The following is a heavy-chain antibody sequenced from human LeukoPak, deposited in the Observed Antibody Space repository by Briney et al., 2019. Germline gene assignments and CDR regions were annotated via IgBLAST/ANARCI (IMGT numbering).Heavy chain of an antibody. CDR3: ADLRLRFDY. Sequence: GSLILSCTASGFTFRNYGMHWVRQAPGKGLEWVAFIQFDGSDKYYSDSVKGRFSISRDNSKSTLYLQMNSLRTEDTAVYYCADLRLRFDYWGQGTLVTVSS. J-gene: IGHJ4*02. V-gene: IGHV3-30*02. CDR2: IQFDGSDK. CDR1: GFTFRNYG. D-gene: IGHD2-21*01.